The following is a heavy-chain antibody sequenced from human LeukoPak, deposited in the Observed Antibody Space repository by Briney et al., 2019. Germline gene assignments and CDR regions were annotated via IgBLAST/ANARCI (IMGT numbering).Heavy chain of an antibody. CDR3: ANIPLGVVIIPGIDY. CDR2: ISSSSNTI. J-gene: IGHJ4*02. Sequence: PGGSLRLSCAASGFTFSSYSMTWVRQAPGKGLEWISFISSSSNTIFYADSVGGRFTISRDNAKNSLYLQMNRLRAEDTAVYYCANIPLGVVIIPGIDYWGQGTLVTVSS. D-gene: IGHD3-3*01. CDR1: GFTFSSYS. V-gene: IGHV3-48*04.